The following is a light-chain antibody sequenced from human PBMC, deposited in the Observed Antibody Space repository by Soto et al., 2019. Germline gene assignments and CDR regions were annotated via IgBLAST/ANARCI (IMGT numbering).Light chain of an antibody. CDR3: QQYGSSPQT. J-gene: IGKJ1*01. CDR1: ESVSRNF. V-gene: IGKV3-20*01. Sequence: EIVLTQSPGTLSLSPGEGATLSCRASESVSRNFLAWYQHKSGQAPRLLMYGTSSRATGIPDRSSGSGSGTDFTLTISRLEPEDFAMYYCQQYGSSPQTFGQGTKVDIK. CDR2: GTS.